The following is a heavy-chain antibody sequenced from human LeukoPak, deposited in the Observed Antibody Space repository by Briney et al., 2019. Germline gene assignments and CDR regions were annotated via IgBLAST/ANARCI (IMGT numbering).Heavy chain of an antibody. V-gene: IGHV3-30*04. D-gene: IGHD2-2*01. CDR1: GFTFSSYA. CDR2: ISYDGSNK. J-gene: IGHJ4*02. Sequence: GGSLRLSCAASGFTFSSYAMHWVRQAPGKGLGWVAVISYDGSNKYYADSVKGRFTISRDNSKNTLYLQMNSLRAEDTAVYYCARDTKYQLLGTPYFDYWGQGTLVTVSS. CDR3: ARDTKYQLLGTPYFDY.